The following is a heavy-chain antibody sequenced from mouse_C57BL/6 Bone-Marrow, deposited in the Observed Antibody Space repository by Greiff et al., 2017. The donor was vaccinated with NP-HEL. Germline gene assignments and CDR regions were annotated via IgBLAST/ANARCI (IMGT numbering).Heavy chain of an antibody. CDR3: TPLWLRRGKAY. CDR1: GFNIKDYY. CDR2: IDPEDGDT. J-gene: IGHJ3*01. Sequence: EVNLVESGAELVRPGASVKLSCTASGFNIKDYYMHWVKQRPEQGLEWIGRIDPEDGDTAYAPKFPGKATMTADTSSNTAYLQLSSLTSEDTAVYYCTPLWLRRGKAYWGQGTLVTVSA. V-gene: IGHV14-1*01. D-gene: IGHD2-2*01.